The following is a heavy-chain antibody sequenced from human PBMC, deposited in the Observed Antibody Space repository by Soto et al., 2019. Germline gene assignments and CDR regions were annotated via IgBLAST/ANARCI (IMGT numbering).Heavy chain of an antibody. J-gene: IGHJ4*02. CDR1: GYSLSSLW. CDR2: IDPSTSQV. Sequence: GESLKISCKGSGYSLSSLWISWVRQMPGQGLEWMGRIDPSTSQVNYSPSFQGHISISVDKSTTTAFLQWSSLKASDTAMYYCATTKKQLHSHWGQGTLVTVSS. D-gene: IGHD2-15*01. V-gene: IGHV5-10-1*01. CDR3: ATTKKQLHSH.